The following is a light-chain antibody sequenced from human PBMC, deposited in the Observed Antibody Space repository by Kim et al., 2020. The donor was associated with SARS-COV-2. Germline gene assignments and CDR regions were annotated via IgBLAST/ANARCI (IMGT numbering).Light chain of an antibody. V-gene: IGLV6-57*01. CDR3: HSYDGTLWV. CDR2: EDK. Sequence: LTQPHSVSGSPGDTITISCTRNIGTIATSYVQWYRQRPGTSPSILLYEDKRRHSGVPDRFSGSIDASSNPATLAISGLEAEDEAGYYCHSYDGTLWVFGGGTQLTVL. J-gene: IGLJ3*02. CDR1: IGTIATSY.